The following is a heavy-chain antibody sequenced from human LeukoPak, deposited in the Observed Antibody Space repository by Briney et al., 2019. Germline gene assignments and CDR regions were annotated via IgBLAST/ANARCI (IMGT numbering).Heavy chain of an antibody. J-gene: IGHJ4*02. V-gene: IGHV3-48*03. CDR1: GFTFSNYE. CDR3: APMIVVVAAIDY. CDR2: ISSSGSTI. Sequence: GGSLRLSCAASGFTFSNYEKNWVRQAPGKGLEWVSYISSSGSTIYYADSVKGRFTISRDNAKNSLYLQMNSLRVEDTAVYYCAPMIVVVAAIDYWGQGTLVTVSS. D-gene: IGHD2-15*01.